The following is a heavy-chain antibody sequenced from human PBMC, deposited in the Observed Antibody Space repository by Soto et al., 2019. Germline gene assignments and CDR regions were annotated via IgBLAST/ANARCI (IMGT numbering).Heavy chain of an antibody. D-gene: IGHD2-2*01. CDR2: ISLYSDGT. CDR1: GYTFSNYG. V-gene: IGHV1-18*01. Sequence: QVQLVQSGGEVKRPGASVKVSCKTSGYTFSNYGITWVRQAPGQPLEWLGWISLYSDGTNYAQTFPGRVSKTTDASTTTAYMELRSLRSDDTAVYYCSRVVPGSAAWFGPWGQGTLVTVSS. J-gene: IGHJ5*02. CDR3: SRVVPGSAAWFGP.